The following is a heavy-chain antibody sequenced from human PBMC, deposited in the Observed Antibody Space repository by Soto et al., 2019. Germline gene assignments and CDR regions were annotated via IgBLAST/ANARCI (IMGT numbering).Heavy chain of an antibody. CDR3: AKDSNKYSSSLRGRYFDY. Sequence: PGGSLRLSCAASGFPFSSYVMAWVRQAPGKGLEWVSGISGGGSNTLYADSVKGRFTISRDNSKNTLLLQMNSLGAEDTAVYYCAKDSNKYSSSLRGRYFDYWGQGIGVTVSS. J-gene: IGHJ4*02. V-gene: IGHV3-23*01. D-gene: IGHD4-4*01. CDR2: ISGGGSNT. CDR1: GFPFSSYV.